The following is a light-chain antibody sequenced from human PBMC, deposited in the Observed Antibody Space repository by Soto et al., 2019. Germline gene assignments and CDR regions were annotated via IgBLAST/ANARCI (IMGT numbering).Light chain of an antibody. J-gene: IGKJ4*01. CDR1: QSVLYSSNNKNY. CDR3: QQYYSTPLT. CDR2: WAS. V-gene: IGKV4-1*01. Sequence: DIVMTQSPDSLAVSLGERATINCKSSQSVLYSSNNKNYLVWYQQKPGQPPKLLIYWASTRESGVPDRFSGSGSGTDSTLTISSLQAEDVAVYYCQQYYSTPLTFGGGTKVDI.